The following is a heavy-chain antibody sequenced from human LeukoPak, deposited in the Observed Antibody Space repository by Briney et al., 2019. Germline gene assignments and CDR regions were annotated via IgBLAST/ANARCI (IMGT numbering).Heavy chain of an antibody. CDR3: ARDGGYDFWSGYTLTFDY. J-gene: IGHJ4*02. Sequence: GGSLRLSCAASGFTFSSYAMSWVRQAPGKGLEWVANIKQDGSEKYYVDSVKGRFTISRDNAKNSLYLQMNSLRAEDTAVYYCARDGGYDFWSGYTLTFDYWGQGTLVTVSS. D-gene: IGHD3-3*01. V-gene: IGHV3-7*01. CDR1: GFTFSSYA. CDR2: IKQDGSEK.